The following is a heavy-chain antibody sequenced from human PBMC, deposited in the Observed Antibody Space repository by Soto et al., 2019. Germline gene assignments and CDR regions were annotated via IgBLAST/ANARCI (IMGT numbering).Heavy chain of an antibody. V-gene: IGHV3-13*01. Sequence: EVQLVESGGGLVQPGGSLRLSCAASGFTFSSYDMHWVRQATGKGLEWVSAIGTAGDTYYPGSVKGRFTISRENAKNSLYLQMNSLRAEDTAVYYCAREAYCSSTSCYTKAWDAFDIWGQGTMVTVSS. CDR1: GFTFSSYD. CDR2: IGTAGDT. CDR3: AREAYCSSTSCYTKAWDAFDI. D-gene: IGHD2-2*02. J-gene: IGHJ3*02.